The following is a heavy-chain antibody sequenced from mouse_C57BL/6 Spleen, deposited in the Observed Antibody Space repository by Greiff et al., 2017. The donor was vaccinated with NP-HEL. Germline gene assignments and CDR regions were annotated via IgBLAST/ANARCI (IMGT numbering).Heavy chain of an antibody. CDR2: ISYDGSN. J-gene: IGHJ2*01. CDR1: GYSITSGYY. Sequence: EVKLEESGPGLVKPSQSLSLTCSVTGYSITSGYYWNWIRQFPGNKLEWMGYISYDGSNNYNPSLKNRISITRDTSKNQFFLKLNSVTTEDTATYYCARDRFTPYYFDYWGQGTTLTVSS. CDR3: ARDRFTPYYFDY. V-gene: IGHV3-6*01.